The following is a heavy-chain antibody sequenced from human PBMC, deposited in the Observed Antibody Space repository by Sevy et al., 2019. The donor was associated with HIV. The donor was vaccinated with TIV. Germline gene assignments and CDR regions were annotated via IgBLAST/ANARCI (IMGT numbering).Heavy chain of an antibody. Sequence: GGSLRLSCGGSGFNISSASMSWVRQAPGKGLEWVGRIKGKTDGETTDYAAPVKGRFIISRDDSGKTVYVQLNSVKTEDTAMYFCTTRPYGSIIDYWGQGTLVTVSS. CDR2: IKGKTDGETT. CDR1: GFNISSAS. D-gene: IGHD3-10*01. CDR3: TTRPYGSIIDY. J-gene: IGHJ4*02. V-gene: IGHV3-15*05.